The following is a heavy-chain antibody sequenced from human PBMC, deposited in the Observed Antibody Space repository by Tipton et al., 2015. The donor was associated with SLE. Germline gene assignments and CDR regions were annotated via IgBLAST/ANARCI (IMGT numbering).Heavy chain of an antibody. CDR3: AKDRASLTMVQGVILY. V-gene: IGHV3-66*01. CDR2: MYSGGTT. CDR1: GFTVSSNY. D-gene: IGHD3-10*01. Sequence: SLRLSCAASGFTVSSNYMSWVRQAPGKGLEWVTVMYSGGTTYYADSVKGRFTISRDSSTNTLCLQMNSLRAEDTAVYYCAKDRASLTMVQGVILYWGQGTLVTVSS. J-gene: IGHJ4*02.